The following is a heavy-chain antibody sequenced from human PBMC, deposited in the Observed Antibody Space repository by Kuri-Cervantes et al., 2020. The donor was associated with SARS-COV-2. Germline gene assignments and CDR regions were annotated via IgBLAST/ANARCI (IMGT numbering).Heavy chain of an antibody. Sequence: SVKVSCKASGFTFTSSAMQWVRQARGQRLEWIGWIVVGSGNTNYAQKFQERVTITRDMSTSTAYMELSSLRSEDMAVYYCQSFGGVIVQNWGQGTLVTVSS. D-gene: IGHD3-16*02. CDR3: QSFGGVIVQN. CDR1: GFTFTSSA. V-gene: IGHV1-58*02. CDR2: IVVGSGNT. J-gene: IGHJ4*02.